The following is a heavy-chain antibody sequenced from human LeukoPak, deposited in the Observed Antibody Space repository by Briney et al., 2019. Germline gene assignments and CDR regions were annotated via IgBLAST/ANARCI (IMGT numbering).Heavy chain of an antibody. CDR3: AKARGADSSGQGAFDI. Sequence: GGSLRLSCAVAAFTFDAYAMHWVRQAPGKGLEWVAGISWNTGSIGYADSVNGRFTISRDNAKNSLYLQMNSLRAEDMALYYCAKARGADSSGQGAFDIWGQGTMVTVSS. V-gene: IGHV3-9*03. CDR1: AFTFDAYA. D-gene: IGHD3-22*01. CDR2: ISWNTGSI. J-gene: IGHJ3*02.